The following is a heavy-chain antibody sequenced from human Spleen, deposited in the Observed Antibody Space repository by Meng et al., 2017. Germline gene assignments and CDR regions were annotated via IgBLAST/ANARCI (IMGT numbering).Heavy chain of an antibody. CDR2: IYSGGST. Sequence: GESLKISCAASGFTVSSNYMSWVRQAPGKGLEWVSVIYSGGSTYYADSVKGRFTISRDNSKNTLYLQMNSLRAEDTAVYYCAKDSSSFDYWGQGTLVTVSS. CDR3: AKDSSSFDY. V-gene: IGHV3-53*01. CDR1: GFTVSSNY. J-gene: IGHJ4*02. D-gene: IGHD2-2*01.